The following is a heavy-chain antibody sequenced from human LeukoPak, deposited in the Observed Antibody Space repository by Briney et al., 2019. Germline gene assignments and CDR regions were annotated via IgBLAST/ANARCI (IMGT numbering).Heavy chain of an antibody. Sequence: SETLSLTCSVSGGFISNYYWSWIRQPPGKGLEWIGYIYYSGSTNYNPSLKSRVTMSVDTSKNQFSLQLRSMTSADTAVYYCARSVPFKVGAADYWGQGILVIVSS. D-gene: IGHD1-26*01. CDR2: IYYSGST. V-gene: IGHV4-59*01. CDR1: GGFISNYY. J-gene: IGHJ4*02. CDR3: ARSVPFKVGAADY.